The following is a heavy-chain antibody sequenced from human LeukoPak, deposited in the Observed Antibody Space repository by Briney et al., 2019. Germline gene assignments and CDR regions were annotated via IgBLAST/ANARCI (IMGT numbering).Heavy chain of an antibody. J-gene: IGHJ4*02. Sequence: ASVKVSCKASGYTFTSYYMHWVRQAPGQGLEWMGIINPSGGSTSYAQKVEARATMTRDTSRSTVYMALSRLRSEDTAVYYCAGVDSRGRHFDYWGQGTLVTVSS. V-gene: IGHV1-46*01. CDR2: INPSGGST. D-gene: IGHD3-16*01. CDR3: AGVDSRGRHFDY. CDR1: GYTFTSYY.